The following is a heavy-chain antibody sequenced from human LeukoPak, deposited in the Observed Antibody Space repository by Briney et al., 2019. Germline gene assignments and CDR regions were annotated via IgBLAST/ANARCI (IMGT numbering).Heavy chain of an antibody. CDR2: ISAYDGNT. V-gene: IGHV1-18*04. D-gene: IGHD3-9*01. Sequence: ASVKVSCKASGYTFTSYGISWVRQAPGQGLEWMGWISAYDGNTNYAQTLQGRVTMTTDTSTSTAYMELRSLRSDDTAVYYCARPHSYYDILTGYDQDYFDYWGQGTLVTVSS. CDR1: GYTFTSYG. CDR3: ARPHSYYDILTGYDQDYFDY. J-gene: IGHJ4*02.